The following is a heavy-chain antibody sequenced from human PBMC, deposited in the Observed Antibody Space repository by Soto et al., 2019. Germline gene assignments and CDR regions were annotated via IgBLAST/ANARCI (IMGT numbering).Heavy chain of an antibody. V-gene: IGHV1-18*01. CDR2: INPYNGNT. Sequence: QVQLVQSGGEVKKPGASVRVSCEASGYRFTTFGISWVRQAPGQGLEWMAWINPYNGNTNYAQRVQDRVIVTADTSSNTAFMELTSLRFGDTAVYYCARSPRISRAGDVWGNGTTVTVSS. D-gene: IGHD3-10*01. CDR3: ARSPRISRAGDV. CDR1: GYRFTTFG. J-gene: IGHJ6*04.